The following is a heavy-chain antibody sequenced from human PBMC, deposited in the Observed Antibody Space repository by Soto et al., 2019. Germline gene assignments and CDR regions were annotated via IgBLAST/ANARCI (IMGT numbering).Heavy chain of an antibody. Sequence: PGGSLRLSCAASTSTFSNYAMTWVRQAPGKGLEWVSAISGSGSSTHYADSVKGRFFISRDNSKNTLYVQMHRLRVEDTAVYYCAKDRYEAVVNAFDIWGQGTMVTVSS. J-gene: IGHJ3*02. V-gene: IGHV3-23*01. D-gene: IGHD2-15*01. CDR2: ISGSGSST. CDR1: TSTFSNYA. CDR3: AKDRYEAVVNAFDI.